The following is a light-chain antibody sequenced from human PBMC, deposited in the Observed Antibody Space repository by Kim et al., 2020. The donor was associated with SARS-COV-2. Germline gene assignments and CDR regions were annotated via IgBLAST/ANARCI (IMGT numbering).Light chain of an antibody. CDR2: GAS. CDR3: QQYGSSRVT. CDR1: QSVSSSY. J-gene: IGKJ5*01. Sequence: SPGERATLSCRASQSVSSSYLAWYQQKPGQAPRLLIYGASSRATGIQDRFSGSGSGTDFTLTISRLEPEDFAVYYCQQYGSSRVTFGQGTRLEIK. V-gene: IGKV3-20*01.